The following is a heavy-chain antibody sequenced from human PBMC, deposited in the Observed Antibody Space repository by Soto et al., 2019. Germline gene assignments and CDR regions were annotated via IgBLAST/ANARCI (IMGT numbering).Heavy chain of an antibody. J-gene: IGHJ4*02. Sequence: EVQLVESGGGLVKPGGSLRLSCAASGFTFSSYSMNWVRQAPGKGLEWVSSISSSSSYIYYADSVKGRFTISRDNAKNSLYLQMNSLRAEDTAVYYCARGYDYIWGSYRGVDYWGPGTLVTGSS. CDR3: ARGYDYIWGSYRGVDY. CDR2: ISSSSSYI. D-gene: IGHD3-16*02. V-gene: IGHV3-21*01. CDR1: GFTFSSYS.